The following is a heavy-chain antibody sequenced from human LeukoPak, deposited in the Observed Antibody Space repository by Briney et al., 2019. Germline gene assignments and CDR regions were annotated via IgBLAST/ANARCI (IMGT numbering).Heavy chain of an antibody. CDR1: GFTFSSYW. V-gene: IGHV3-74*01. D-gene: IGHD2-15*01. CDR2: INSDGSST. CDR3: ARGGYCSGGSYYYRFDY. J-gene: IGHJ4*02. Sequence: GGSLRLSCAASGFTFSSYWMHWVRQAPGKGLVWVSRINSDGSSTSYADSVKGRFTISRDNAKNTLYLQMNSLRAEDTAVYYCARGGYCSGGSYYYRFDYWGQGTLVTVSS.